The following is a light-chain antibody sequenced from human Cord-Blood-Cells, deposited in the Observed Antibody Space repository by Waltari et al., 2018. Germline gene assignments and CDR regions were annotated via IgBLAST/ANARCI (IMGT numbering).Light chain of an antibody. CDR2: WAS. CDR1: LSVLYSPNNKNS. CDR3: QQYYSTPYT. J-gene: IGKJ2*01. V-gene: IGKV4-1*01. Sequence: DTAMTQAPDSLAVCRRARAPTHRTLSLSVLYSPNNKNSLAWYQQNPGQPPKLLIYWASTRESGVPDRFSGSGSGTDVTLTISSLQAEDVAVYYCQQYYSTPYTFGQGTKLEIK.